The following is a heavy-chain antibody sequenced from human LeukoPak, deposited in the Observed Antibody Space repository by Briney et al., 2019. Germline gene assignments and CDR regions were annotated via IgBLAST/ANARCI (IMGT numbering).Heavy chain of an antibody. Sequence: ASVKVSCKASGYTFTCYYMHWVRQAPGQGLEWMGWINPNSGGTNYAQKFQGRVTMTRDTSISTAYMELSRLRSDDTAVYYCARQGFWSGYYRYGFDYWGQGTLVTVSS. CDR1: GYTFTCYY. D-gene: IGHD3-3*01. V-gene: IGHV1-2*02. CDR2: INPNSGGT. J-gene: IGHJ4*02. CDR3: ARQGFWSGYYRYGFDY.